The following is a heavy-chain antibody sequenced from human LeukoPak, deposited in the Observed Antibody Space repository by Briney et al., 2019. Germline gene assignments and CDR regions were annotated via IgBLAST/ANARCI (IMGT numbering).Heavy chain of an antibody. CDR3: ARGRNSFGIASSSWSHDVFDF. J-gene: IGHJ3*01. CDR2: IYSDGST. V-gene: IGHV3-53*01. Sequence: GGSLRLSRAASGFTVSNNYMSWVRQAPGKGLEWLSVIYSDGSTYYVDSVKGRFTISRDNSKNTLYLQMNSLRVEDTAVYYCARGRNSFGIASSSWSHDVFDFWGQGTMVTVSS. D-gene: IGHD6-13*01. CDR1: GFTVSNNY.